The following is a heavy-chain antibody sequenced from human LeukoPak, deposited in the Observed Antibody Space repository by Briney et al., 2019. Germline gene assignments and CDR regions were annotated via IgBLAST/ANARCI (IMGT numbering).Heavy chain of an antibody. V-gene: IGHV3-11*06. D-gene: IGHD4-17*01. Sequence: PGGSLRLSCAASGFTFSDYYMSWLRQAPGKGLEWVSYISSSSSYTNYADSVKGRFTISRDNAKNSLYLQMNSLRAEDTAVYYCARVYYGDYVDYWGQGTLVTVSS. CDR3: ARVYYGDYVDY. CDR1: GFTFSDYY. J-gene: IGHJ4*02. CDR2: ISSSSSYT.